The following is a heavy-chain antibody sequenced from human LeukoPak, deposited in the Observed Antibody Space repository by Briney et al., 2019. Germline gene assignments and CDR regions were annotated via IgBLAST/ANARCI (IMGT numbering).Heavy chain of an antibody. Sequence: SETLSLTCTVSGGSISSSSYYWGWIRQPPGKGLEWIGSIYYSGSTYYNPSLKSRVTISVDTSKNQFSLKLSSVTAADTAVYYCASGYSSYYFDYWGQGTLVTVSS. D-gene: IGHD6-6*01. J-gene: IGHJ4*02. CDR1: GGSISSSSYY. CDR3: ASGYSSYYFDY. CDR2: IYYSGST. V-gene: IGHV4-39*07.